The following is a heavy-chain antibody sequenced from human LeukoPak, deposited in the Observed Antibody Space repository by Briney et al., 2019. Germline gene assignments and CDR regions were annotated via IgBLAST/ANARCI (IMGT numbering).Heavy chain of an antibody. Sequence: AGGSLRLSCAASGFTFSDYYMTWIRQAPGKGLEWVSCISNGGSTIYYADSVKGRFTISRDNGKNSLYLQMNSLRAEDTAVYYCARARGGYSSSWYKTAFAYWGQGTLVTASS. D-gene: IGHD6-13*01. CDR1: GFTFSDYY. CDR2: ISNGGSTI. J-gene: IGHJ4*02. V-gene: IGHV3-11*01. CDR3: ARARGGYSSSWYKTAFAY.